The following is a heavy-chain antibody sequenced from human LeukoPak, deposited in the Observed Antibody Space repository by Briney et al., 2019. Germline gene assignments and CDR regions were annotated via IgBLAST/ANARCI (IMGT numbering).Heavy chain of an antibody. Sequence: SETLSLTCTVSGGSISSGGYYWSWIRQHPGKGLEWIGYIYYSGSTYYNPSLKSRVTVSVDTSKSQFSLKLSSVTAADTAVYYCAGYGTIAAAGTVDDAFDIWGQGTMVTVSS. CDR2: IYYSGST. V-gene: IGHV4-31*03. D-gene: IGHD6-13*01. J-gene: IGHJ3*02. CDR1: GGSISSGGYY. CDR3: AGYGTIAAAGTVDDAFDI.